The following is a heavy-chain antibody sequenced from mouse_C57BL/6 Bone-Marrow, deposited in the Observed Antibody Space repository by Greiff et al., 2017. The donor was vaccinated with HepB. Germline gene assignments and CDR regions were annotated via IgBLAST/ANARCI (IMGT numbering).Heavy chain of an antibody. D-gene: IGHD4-1*01. V-gene: IGHV1-42*01. CDR3: ARSGGYYFDY. CDR2: INPSTGGT. J-gene: IGHJ2*01. CDR1: GYSFTGYY. Sequence: VQLQQSGPELVKPGASVKISCKASGYSFTGYYMNWVKQSPEKSLEWIGEINPSTGGTTYNQKFKAKATLTVDTSSSTAYMQLKSLTSEDSAVYYCARSGGYYFDYWGQGTTLTVSS.